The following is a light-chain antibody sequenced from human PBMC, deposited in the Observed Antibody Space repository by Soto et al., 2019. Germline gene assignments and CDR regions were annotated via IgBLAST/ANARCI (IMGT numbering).Light chain of an antibody. Sequence: DIQLTQSPSFLSASVGDRVTITCRASRGMSSYLAWYQQKPGKAPKLLIYDVSTLQSGVPSRFRGSASGTEFTITISSLHHEDLATYYCQQPNSYPTFDQGTRLDIK. CDR2: DVS. J-gene: IGKJ5*01. V-gene: IGKV1-9*01. CDR3: QQPNSYPT. CDR1: RGMSSY.